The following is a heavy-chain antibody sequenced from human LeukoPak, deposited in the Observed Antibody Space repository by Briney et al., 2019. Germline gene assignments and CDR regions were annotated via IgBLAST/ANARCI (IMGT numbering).Heavy chain of an antibody. CDR3: AKDLIEQWLVSGWFDP. CDR1: GFTFSSYA. V-gene: IGHV3-23*01. CDR2: ISGSGGST. Sequence: GGSLRLSCAASGFTFSSYAMSWVRQAPGRGLEWVSAISGSGGSTYYADSVKGRFTISRDNSKNTLYLQMNSLGAEDTAVYYCAKDLIEQWLVSGWFDPWGQGTLVTVSS. J-gene: IGHJ5*02. D-gene: IGHD6-19*01.